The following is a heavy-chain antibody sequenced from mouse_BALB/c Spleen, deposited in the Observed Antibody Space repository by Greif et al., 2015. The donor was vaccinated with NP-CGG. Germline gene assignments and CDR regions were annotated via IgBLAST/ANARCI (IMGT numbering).Heavy chain of an antibody. CDR2: INPGSGGT. D-gene: IGHD2-14*01. V-gene: IGHV1-54*01. CDR1: GYAFTNYL. Sequence: QVQLQQSGAELVRPGTSVKVSCKASGYAFTNYLIEWVKQRPGQGLEWIGVINPGSGGTNYNEKFKGKATLTADKSSSTAYMQLSSLTSDDSAVYFCARYYRYDDYAMDYWGQGTSVTVSS. CDR3: ARYYRYDDYAMDY. J-gene: IGHJ4*01.